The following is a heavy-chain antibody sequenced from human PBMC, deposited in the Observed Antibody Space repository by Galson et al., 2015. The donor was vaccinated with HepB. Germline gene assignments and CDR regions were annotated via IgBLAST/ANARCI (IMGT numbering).Heavy chain of an antibody. J-gene: IGHJ4*02. Sequence: SLRLSCAASGFTFSSYAMHWVRQAPGKGLEWVAVISYDGSNKYYADSVKGRFTISRDNSKNTLYLQMNSLRAEDTAVYYCARDGCDYMVRCDYFDYWGQGTLVTVSS. CDR1: GFTFSSYA. CDR2: ISYDGSNK. V-gene: IGHV3-30-3*01. D-gene: IGHD4-11*01. CDR3: ARDGCDYMVRCDYFDY.